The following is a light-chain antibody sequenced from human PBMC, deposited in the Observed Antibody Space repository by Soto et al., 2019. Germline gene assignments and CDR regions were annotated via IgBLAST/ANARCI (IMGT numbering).Light chain of an antibody. CDR2: GAS. CDR1: QSVSNN. CDR3: QEYNTWPWT. J-gene: IGKJ1*01. V-gene: IGKV3-15*01. Sequence: EIVLTQSPATLSLSPGERATLSCRASQSVSNNYLAWYQQKLGQAPRVLIYGASTRATGIPARFTGSGSGTKFILTIPSLQSEDSAVYYCQEYNTWPWTFGQGTKVDIK.